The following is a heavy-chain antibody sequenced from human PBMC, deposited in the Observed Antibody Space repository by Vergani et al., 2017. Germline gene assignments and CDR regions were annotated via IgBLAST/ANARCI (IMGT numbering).Heavy chain of an antibody. CDR1: GYSFTNYW. J-gene: IGHJ4*02. V-gene: IGHV5-51*01. CDR2: IHSAGSDT. Sequence: EVPLVPSGAEVKKPGVSLKISCQFSGYSFTNYWIGWVRQMPGKGLEWMGIIHSAGSDTRYSPSFQGQVTISVDKSISTAYLQRSSLRASDSAMYYCARLYGRDSSGSKYVDYWGQGTLVTVSS. CDR3: ARLYGRDSSGSKYVDY. D-gene: IGHD3-22*01.